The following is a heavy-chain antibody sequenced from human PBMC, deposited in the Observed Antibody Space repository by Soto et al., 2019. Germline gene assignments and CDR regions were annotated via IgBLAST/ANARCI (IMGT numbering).Heavy chain of an antibody. CDR2: VTAGGHST. D-gene: IGHD2-2*01. CDR1: GFTFSTYA. V-gene: IGHV3-23*01. Sequence: VQVLESGGGLVQPGGSLRLSCEASGFTFSTYAMSWVRQAPGKGLEWVSVVTAGGHSTYYADSVKGRFSVSRDNYKSTSYLQMNSLRAEDTAIYYCARSAGLCTSATCYPHWFDPWGQGTRVTVSS. CDR3: ARSAGLCTSATCYPHWFDP. J-gene: IGHJ5*02.